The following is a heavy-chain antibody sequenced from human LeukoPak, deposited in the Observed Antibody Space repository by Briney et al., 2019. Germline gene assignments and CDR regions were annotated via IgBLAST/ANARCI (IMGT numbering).Heavy chain of an antibody. CDR1: GGSILSYY. CDR3: ARGCSGGSCYEAFDI. V-gene: IGHV4-59*01. CDR2: VYHSGST. Sequence: HSATLSLTCTVSGGSILSYYWSWIRQPPGKGLEWIGYVYHSGSTNYNPSLQSRVTISVDTSKNQVSLKLNSVTTADTAVYYCARGCSGGSCYEAFDIWGQGTMVTVSS. D-gene: IGHD2-15*01. J-gene: IGHJ3*02.